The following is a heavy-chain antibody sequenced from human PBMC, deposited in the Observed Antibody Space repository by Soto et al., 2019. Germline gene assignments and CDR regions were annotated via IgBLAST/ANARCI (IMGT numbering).Heavy chain of an antibody. Sequence: ASVKVSCKASGYTFIDFGITWVRQAPGQGLEWMGWTNTYNGNTNYAQKFQGRVTMTTDTSTSTAYMELRSLRSDDTAVYYCARDRDCSGGRCYSGFWFDPWGQGTPVPVSS. CDR2: TNTYNGNT. CDR3: ARDRDCSGGRCYSGFWFDP. V-gene: IGHV1-18*01. J-gene: IGHJ5*02. D-gene: IGHD2-15*01. CDR1: GYTFIDFG.